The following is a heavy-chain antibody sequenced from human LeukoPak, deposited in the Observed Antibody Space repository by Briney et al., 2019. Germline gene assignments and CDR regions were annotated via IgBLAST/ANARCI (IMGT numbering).Heavy chain of an antibody. Sequence: ASVKVSCKASGYTFTSYGISWVRQAPGQGLEWMGWISAYNGNTNYAQKLQGRVTMTTDTSTSTAYVELRSLRSDDTAVYYCARVLSDSSGYYSYYFDYWGQGTLVTVSS. V-gene: IGHV1-18*01. J-gene: IGHJ4*02. D-gene: IGHD3-22*01. CDR3: ARVLSDSSGYYSYYFDY. CDR1: GYTFTSYG. CDR2: ISAYNGNT.